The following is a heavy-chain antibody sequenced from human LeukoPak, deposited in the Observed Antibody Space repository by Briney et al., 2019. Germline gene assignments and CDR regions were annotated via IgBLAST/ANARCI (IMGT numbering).Heavy chain of an antibody. J-gene: IGHJ1*01. CDR1: GFTFSSYC. Sequence: GGSLRLSCAASGFTFSSYCMHWVRQAPGKGLEWVAVISYDGSNKYYADSVKGRFTISRDNSKNTLYLQMNSLRAENTAVYYCAKSEGISYFQHWGQGTLVTVSS. CDR3: AKSEGISYFQH. D-gene: IGHD1-14*01. V-gene: IGHV3-30*18. CDR2: ISYDGSNK.